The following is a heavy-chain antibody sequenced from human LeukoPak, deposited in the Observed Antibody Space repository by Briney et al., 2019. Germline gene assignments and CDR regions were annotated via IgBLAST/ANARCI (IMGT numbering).Heavy chain of an antibody. CDR2: ISSSSSYI. CDR3: ARGRGAVAGSDAFDI. CDR1: GFTFSSYS. Sequence: GESLRLSCAASGFTFSSYSMNWVRQAPGKGLEWVSSISSSSSYIYYADSVKGRFTISRDNAKNSLYLQMNSLRAEDTAVYYCARGRGAVAGSDAFDIWGQGTMVTVSS. J-gene: IGHJ3*02. D-gene: IGHD6-19*01. V-gene: IGHV3-21*01.